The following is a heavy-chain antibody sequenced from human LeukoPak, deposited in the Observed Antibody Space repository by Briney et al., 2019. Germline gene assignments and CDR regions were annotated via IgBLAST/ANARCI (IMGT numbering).Heavy chain of an antibody. CDR2: IIPIFGTA. CDR1: GYTFTSYG. Sequence: GASVKVSCKASGYTFTSYGISWVRQAPGQGLEWMGGIIPIFGTANYAQKFQGRVTITADESTSTAYMELSSLRSEDTAVYYCARGPGIQLWRDYYYYGMDVWGQGTTVTVSS. V-gene: IGHV1-69*13. CDR3: ARGPGIQLWRDYYYYGMDV. J-gene: IGHJ6*02. D-gene: IGHD5-18*01.